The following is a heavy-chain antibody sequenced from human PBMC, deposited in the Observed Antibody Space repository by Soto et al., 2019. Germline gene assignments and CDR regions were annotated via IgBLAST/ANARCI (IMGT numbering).Heavy chain of an antibody. V-gene: IGHV1-8*01. J-gene: IGHJ4*02. D-gene: IGHD3-3*01. CDR2: MNPNSGNT. CDR1: GYTFTSYD. CDR3: ARGFWTSDY. Sequence: ASVKVSCKASGYTFTSYDINWVRQATGQGLEWMGWMNPNSGNTGYAQKLQGRVTMTTDTSTSTAYMELRSLRSDDTAVYYCARGFWTSDYWGQGTLVTVSS.